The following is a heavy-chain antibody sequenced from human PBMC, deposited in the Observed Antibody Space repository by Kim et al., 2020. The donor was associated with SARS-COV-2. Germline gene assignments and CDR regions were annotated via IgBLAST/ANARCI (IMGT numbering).Heavy chain of an antibody. CDR3: ARDVNVDINFDY. V-gene: IGHV3-48*02. CDR1: GFTFSSYN. Sequence: GGSLRLSCAASGFTFSSYNMNWVRQAPGKGLEWVSYISHSSSTIYYADSVKGRFIISRDNAKNSLYLQMNSLRDEDTAVYYCARDVNVDINFDYWGQGTLVTVSS. CDR2: ISHSSSTI. D-gene: IGHD5-12*01. J-gene: IGHJ4*02.